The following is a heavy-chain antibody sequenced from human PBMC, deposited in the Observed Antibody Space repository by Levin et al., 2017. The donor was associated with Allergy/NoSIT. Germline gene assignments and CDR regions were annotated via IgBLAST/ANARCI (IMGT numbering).Heavy chain of an antibody. CDR1: GYTFTSYD. D-gene: IGHD6-6*01. CDR3: ARGWSSSFYGYYYYYYYGMDV. Sequence: ASVKVSCKASGYTFTSYDINWVRQATGQGLEWMGWMNPNSGNTGYAQKFQGRVTMTRNTSISTAYMELSSLRSEDTAVYYCARGWSSSFYGYYYYYYYGMDVWGQGTTVTVSS. J-gene: IGHJ6*02. CDR2: MNPNSGNT. V-gene: IGHV1-8*01.